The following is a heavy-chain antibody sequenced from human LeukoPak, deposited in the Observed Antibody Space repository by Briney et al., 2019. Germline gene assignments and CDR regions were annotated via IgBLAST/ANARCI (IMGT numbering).Heavy chain of an antibody. D-gene: IGHD3-10*01. Sequence: PSETLSLTCTVSGGSISSYYWSWIRQPPGKGLEWIGYIYYSGSTNYNPSLKSRVTISVDTSKNQFSLKLSSVTAADTAVYYCARGSFGYYYGMDVWGQGTTVTASS. CDR3: ARGSFGYYYGMDV. V-gene: IGHV4-59*01. J-gene: IGHJ6*02. CDR1: GGSISSYY. CDR2: IYYSGST.